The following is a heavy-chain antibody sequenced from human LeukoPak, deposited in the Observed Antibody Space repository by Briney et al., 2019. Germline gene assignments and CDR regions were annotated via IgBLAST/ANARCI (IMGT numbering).Heavy chain of an antibody. CDR1: GFTFSSYS. D-gene: IGHD6-19*01. Sequence: GGSLRLSCAASGFTFSSYSMNWVRQAPGQGLGWVSSISSSSSYIYYADSVKGRFTISRDNAKNSLYLQMNSLRAEDTAVYYCARDSGWYKFDYWGEGTLVSVSS. CDR2: ISSSSSYI. V-gene: IGHV3-21*01. CDR3: ARDSGWYKFDY. J-gene: IGHJ4*02.